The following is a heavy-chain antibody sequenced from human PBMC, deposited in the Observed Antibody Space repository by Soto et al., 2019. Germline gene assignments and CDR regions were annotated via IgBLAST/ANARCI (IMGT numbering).Heavy chain of an antibody. J-gene: IGHJ4*02. CDR2: MNPNSGNT. CDR3: SRVPGGSIRNSGSDFGFDY. V-gene: IGHV1-8*01. CDR1: GYTFINYD. Sequence: ASVKVSCKASGYTFINYDINWVRQATGQGLEWMGWMNPNSGNTGYAQKFQGRVTMTRNTSITTAYMELSSLRSEDTAVYYCSRVPGGSIRNSGSDFGFDYWGQGTLVTVSS. D-gene: IGHD5-12*01.